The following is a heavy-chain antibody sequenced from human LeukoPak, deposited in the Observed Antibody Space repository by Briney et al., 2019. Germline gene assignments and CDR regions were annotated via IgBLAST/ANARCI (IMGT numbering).Heavy chain of an antibody. D-gene: IGHD5-18*01. CDR1: GLTFSSYG. CDR3: AKDSRGYSYGYGGNYFDY. V-gene: IGHV3-30*02. Sequence: TGGSLRLSCAASGLTFSSYGMHWVRQAPGKGLEWVAFIRYDGSNKYYADSVKGRFTISRDNSKNTLYLQMNSLRAEDTAVYYCAKDSRGYSYGYGGNYFDYWGQGTLVTVSS. J-gene: IGHJ4*02. CDR2: IRYDGSNK.